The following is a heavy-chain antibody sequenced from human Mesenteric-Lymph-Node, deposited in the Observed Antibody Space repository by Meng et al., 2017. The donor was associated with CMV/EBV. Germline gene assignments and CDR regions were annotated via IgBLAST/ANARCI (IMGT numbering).Heavy chain of an antibody. D-gene: IGHD6-19*01. V-gene: IGHV3-20*04. CDR3: ARGTLRSGGTGYRSSYFDI. Sequence: GGSLRPSCAASGSSSDGFGMGWVRQLPGKGLEWVSGIDWSGGTTGYGDSVKGRFTISRDNAQNSLYVQMNSLRDEDTALYYCARGTLRSGGTGYRSSYFDIWGQGTMVTVSS. J-gene: IGHJ3*02. CDR2: IDWSGGTT. CDR1: GSSSDGFG.